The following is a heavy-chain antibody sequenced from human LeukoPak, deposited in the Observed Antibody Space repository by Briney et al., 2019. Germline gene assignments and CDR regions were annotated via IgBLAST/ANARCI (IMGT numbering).Heavy chain of an antibody. D-gene: IGHD6-19*01. CDR3: ARENSGWKFDY. J-gene: IGHJ4*02. CDR2: ISSSGSTI. CDR1: GFTFSSYE. V-gene: IGHV3-48*03. Sequence: GGSLRLSCAASGFTFSSYEMNWVRQAPGKGLEWVSYISSSGSTIYYADSVKGRFTISRDNAKNSLYLQMNSLRAEDTAVYYCARENSGWKFDYWGQGTLVTVSS.